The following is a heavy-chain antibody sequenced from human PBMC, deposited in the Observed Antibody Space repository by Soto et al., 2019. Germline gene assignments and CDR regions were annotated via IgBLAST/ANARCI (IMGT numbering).Heavy chain of an antibody. J-gene: IGHJ6*02. V-gene: IGHV5-10-1*01. CDR2: IDPSDSYT. CDR1: GYSFTSYW. D-gene: IGHD1-1*01. CDR3: ARHISTTGTTAHYYYGMDV. Sequence: PGESLKISCKGSGYSFTSYWISWVRQMPGKGLEWMGRIDPSDSYTNYSPSFQGHVTISADKSISTAYLQWSSLKASDTAMYYCARHISTTGTTAHYYYGMDVWGQGTTVTVSS.